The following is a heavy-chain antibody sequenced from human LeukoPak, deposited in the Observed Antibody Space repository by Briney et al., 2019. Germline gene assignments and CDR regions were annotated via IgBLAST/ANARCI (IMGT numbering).Heavy chain of an antibody. CDR2: ISGSGGST. D-gene: IGHD5-18*01. J-gene: IGHJ4*02. CDR3: AKDPYRGPRYYFDY. Sequence: PGGSLRLSGAASGFTFSSYAMSWVRQAPGKGLEWVSAISGSGGSTYYADSVKGRFTISRDNSKNTLYLQMNSLRAEDTAVYYCAKDPYRGPRYYFDYWGQGTLVTVSS. V-gene: IGHV3-23*01. CDR1: GFTFSSYA.